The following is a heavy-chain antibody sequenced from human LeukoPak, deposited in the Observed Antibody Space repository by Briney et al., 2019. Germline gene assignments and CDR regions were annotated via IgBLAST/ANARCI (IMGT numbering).Heavy chain of an antibody. D-gene: IGHD3-3*01. CDR1: GYTFTSYD. V-gene: IGHV1-8*01. Sequence: ASVKVSCKASGYTFTSYDINWVRQATGRGLEWMGWMNPNSGNTGYAQKFQGRVTMTRNTSISTAYMELSSLRSEDTAVYYCARDSNRLTYYDFWCGYPRRRWFDPWGQGTLVTVSS. CDR3: ARDSNRLTYYDFWCGYPRRRWFDP. J-gene: IGHJ5*02. CDR2: MNPNSGNT.